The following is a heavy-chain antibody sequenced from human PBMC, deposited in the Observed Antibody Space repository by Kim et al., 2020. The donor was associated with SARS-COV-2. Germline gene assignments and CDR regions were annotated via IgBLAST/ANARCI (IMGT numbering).Heavy chain of an antibody. CDR3: ARTLSDWFRPPDAFDI. CDR1: GYTFTSYG. Sequence: ASVKVSCKASGYTFTSYGISWVRQAPGQGLEWMGWISAYNGNTNYAQKLQGRVTMTTDTSTSTAYMELRSLRSDDTAVYYCARTLSDWFRPPDAFDIWGQGTMVTVSS. V-gene: IGHV1-18*01. J-gene: IGHJ3*02. CDR2: ISAYNGNT. D-gene: IGHD3-9*01.